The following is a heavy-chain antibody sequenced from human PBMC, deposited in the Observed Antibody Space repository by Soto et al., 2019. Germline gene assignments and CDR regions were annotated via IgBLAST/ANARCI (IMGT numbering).Heavy chain of an antibody. J-gene: IGHJ4*02. CDR3: TTGGFGVVIEQDY. CDR2: IKSKTDGGTT. CDR1: GFTFSNAW. D-gene: IGHD3-3*01. V-gene: IGHV3-15*01. Sequence: GGSLRLSCAASGFTFSNAWMSWVRQAPGKGLEWVGRIKSKTDGGTTDYAAPVKGRFTISRDDSKNTLYLQMNSLKTEDTAVYYCTTGGFGVVIEQDYWGQGTLVTVSS.